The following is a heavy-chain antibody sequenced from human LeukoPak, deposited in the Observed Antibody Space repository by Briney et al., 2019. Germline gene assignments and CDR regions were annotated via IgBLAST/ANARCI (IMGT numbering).Heavy chain of an antibody. D-gene: IGHD3-22*01. V-gene: IGHV3-74*01. CDR3: ARGTYYYDSSAYYSEYFQH. J-gene: IGHJ1*01. CDR1: GFTFSSYW. CDR2: INSDVSIT. Sequence: PGGSLRLSCAASGFTFSSYWMHWVRQAAGKGLGWVSRINSDVSITSYADSVQGRFTTPSENAKNTLYLQMNSLRAEDTAVYYCARGTYYYDSSAYYSEYFQHWGQGTLVTVSS.